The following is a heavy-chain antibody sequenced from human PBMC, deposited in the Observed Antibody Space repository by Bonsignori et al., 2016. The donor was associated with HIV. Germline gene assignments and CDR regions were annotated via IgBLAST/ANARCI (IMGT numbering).Heavy chain of an antibody. Sequence: WVRQAPGQGLEWMGWMNPNSGNTGYAQKFQGRVTMTRNTSISTAYMELSSLRSEDTAVYYCARANWGGNWFDPWGQGTLVTVSS. V-gene: IGHV1-8*01. CDR2: MNPNSGNT. J-gene: IGHJ5*02. CDR3: ARANWGGNWFDP. D-gene: IGHD7-27*01.